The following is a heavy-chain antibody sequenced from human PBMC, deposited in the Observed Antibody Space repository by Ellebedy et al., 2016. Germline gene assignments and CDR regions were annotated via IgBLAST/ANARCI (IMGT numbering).Heavy chain of an antibody. V-gene: IGHV4-59*02. CDR3: AKWNGGWYAFEV. D-gene: IGHD6-19*01. Sequence: SETLSLTCNVSGGSVSSDYWNWVRRPPGKGLEWIGYVFHTGTTNYNPSLKSRVTMSVDTSKSQFSLRLTSVTAADTAVYYCAKWNGGWYAFEVWGQGTMVTVSS. CDR2: VFHTGTT. J-gene: IGHJ3*01. CDR1: GGSVSSDY.